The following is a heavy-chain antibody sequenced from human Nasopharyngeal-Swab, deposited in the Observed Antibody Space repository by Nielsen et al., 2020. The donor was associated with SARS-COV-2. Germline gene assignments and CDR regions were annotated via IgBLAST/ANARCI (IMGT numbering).Heavy chain of an antibody. D-gene: IGHD3-22*01. CDR3: ARQSWAGYYYDSSGYMDV. J-gene: IGHJ6*04. V-gene: IGHV4-31*02. CDR2: IYYSGST. Sequence: WIRQPPGKGLEWIGYIYYSGSTYYNPSLKSRVTISVDTSKNLFSLKLSSVTAADTAVYYCARQSWAGYYYDSSGYMDVWGKGTTVRLL.